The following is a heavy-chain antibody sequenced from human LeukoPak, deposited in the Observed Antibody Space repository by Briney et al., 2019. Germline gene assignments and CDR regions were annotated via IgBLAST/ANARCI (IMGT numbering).Heavy chain of an antibody. CDR2: FNPEGGET. CDR3: ARVRGVRYYVGDY. D-gene: IGHD1-26*01. Sequence: ASVKVSCKVSGYTLTDLSMHWVRQAPGKGLEWMGGFNPEGGETIYAQKFQGRVTMTEDTSTDTAYMELSSLRSEDTAVYYCARVRGVRYYVGDYWGQGTLVTVSS. CDR1: GYTLTDLS. V-gene: IGHV1-24*01. J-gene: IGHJ4*02.